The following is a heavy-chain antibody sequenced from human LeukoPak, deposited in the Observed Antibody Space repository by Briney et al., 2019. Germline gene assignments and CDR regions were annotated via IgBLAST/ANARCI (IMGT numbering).Heavy chain of an antibody. CDR3: ARLLQSPDAFDI. V-gene: IGHV4-39*01. CDR1: GGSISSSGYY. Sequence: SETLSLTCTVSGGSISSSGYYWGWIRQPPGKGLEWIGHIYYSGSTYYNPPLKSRVTISVDTSKNQFSLKLSSVTAADTAVYYCARLLQSPDAFDIWGQGTMVIVSS. J-gene: IGHJ3*02. CDR2: IYYSGST.